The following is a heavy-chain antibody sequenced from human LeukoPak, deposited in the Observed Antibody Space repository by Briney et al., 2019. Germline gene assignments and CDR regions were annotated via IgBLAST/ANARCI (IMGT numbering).Heavy chain of an antibody. J-gene: IGHJ4*02. V-gene: IGHV4-39*07. CDR1: GGSISGSSYY. D-gene: IGHD3-10*01. CDR2: IYYSGSS. CDR3: ARATSLFRG. Sequence: SETLSLTCTVSGGSISGSSYYWGWIRQPPGKGLEWIGSIYYSGSSYYNPSLKSRVTISKDTTKNQFSLKLTSVTAADTACYYCARATSLFRGWGQGTLVTVSS.